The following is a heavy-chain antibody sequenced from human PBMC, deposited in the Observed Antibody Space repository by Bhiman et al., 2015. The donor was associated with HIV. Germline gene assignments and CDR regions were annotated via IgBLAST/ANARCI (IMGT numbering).Heavy chain of an antibody. CDR3: ARDPTTVTTAEYEYYFDY. Sequence: EVQLVESGGGLVKPGGSLRLSCTASGFNFRAYSMNWVRQAPGKGLEWVSSISPSGSYIYYADSLKGRFTISRDNAKNSLYLQVNSLRAEDTGIYYCARDPTTVTTAEYEYYFDYWGQGTLVTGLL. CDR1: GFNFRAYS. D-gene: IGHD4-17*01. J-gene: IGHJ4*02. V-gene: IGHV3-21*01. CDR2: ISPSGSYI.